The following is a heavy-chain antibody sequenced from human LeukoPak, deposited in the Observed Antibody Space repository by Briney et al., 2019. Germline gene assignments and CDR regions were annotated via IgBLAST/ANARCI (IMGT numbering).Heavy chain of an antibody. V-gene: IGHV4-34*01. CDR1: GGSFSGYY. Sequence: SETLSLTCAVYGGSFSGYYWSWIRQPPGKGLEWIGEINHSGSTNYNPSLKSRVTISVVTSKNQFSLKLSSVTAADTAVYYCATAPGVCGGDCHMNWFDPWGQGTLVTVSS. CDR3: ATAPGVCGGDCHMNWFDP. CDR2: INHSGST. D-gene: IGHD2-21*02. J-gene: IGHJ5*02.